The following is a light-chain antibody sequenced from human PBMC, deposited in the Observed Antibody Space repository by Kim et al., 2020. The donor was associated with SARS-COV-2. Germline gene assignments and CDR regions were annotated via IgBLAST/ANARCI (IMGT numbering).Light chain of an antibody. Sequence: VSPGERATLSCRARQSVSSELAWYQQKPGQGPRLLIYNASTRATGIPAGFSGSGSGTEFTLTISRLQSEDFAVYYCHHYYNWPRTFGQGTKVDIK. CDR2: NAS. CDR3: HHYYNWPRT. CDR1: QSVSSE. V-gene: IGKV3-15*01. J-gene: IGKJ1*01.